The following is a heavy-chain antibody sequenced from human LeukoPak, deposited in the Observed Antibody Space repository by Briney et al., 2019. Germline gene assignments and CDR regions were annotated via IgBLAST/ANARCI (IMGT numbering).Heavy chain of an antibody. J-gene: IGHJ4*02. CDR1: GGSISSSSYY. CDR2: IYYSGST. D-gene: IGHD3-3*01. CDR3: ARVGGFIQGY. Sequence: PSETLSLTCTVSGGSISSSSYYWGWIRQPPGKGLEWIGSIYYSGSTYYNPSLKSRVTISVDTSKNQFSLKLSSVTAADTAVYYCARVGGFIQGYWGQGTLVTVSS. V-gene: IGHV4-39*07.